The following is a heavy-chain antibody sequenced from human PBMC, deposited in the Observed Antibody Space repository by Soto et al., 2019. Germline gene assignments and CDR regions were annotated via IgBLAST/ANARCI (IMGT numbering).Heavy chain of an antibody. Sequence: QVQLVESGGGVVQPGRSLRLSCAASGFTFNSYGIHWVRQAPGKGMEWVAVTWYDEGNEFYADSVKGRFTVSRDNSKNTVYLRMDSLSAEDTAVYYCARNPPVCRSHTFSYFFGLDVWGQGTTVTVSS. J-gene: IGHJ6*02. CDR1: GFTFNSYG. V-gene: IGHV3-33*01. D-gene: IGHD2-15*01. CDR3: ARNPPVCRSHTFSYFFGLDV. CDR2: TWYDEGNE.